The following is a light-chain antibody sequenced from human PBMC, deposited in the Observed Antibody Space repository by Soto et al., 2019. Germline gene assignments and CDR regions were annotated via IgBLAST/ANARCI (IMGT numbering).Light chain of an antibody. Sequence: EIVLTQSPDTLSVSPGERATLSCRASRTVGSNLAWYQQKPGQAPRLLIYGASTRASDTPARFSGSGSVTEFALTISSLQSEDFAVYYCQQYNNWPITFGQGTRLEIK. CDR2: GAS. J-gene: IGKJ5*01. CDR1: RTVGSN. V-gene: IGKV3D-15*01. CDR3: QQYNNWPIT.